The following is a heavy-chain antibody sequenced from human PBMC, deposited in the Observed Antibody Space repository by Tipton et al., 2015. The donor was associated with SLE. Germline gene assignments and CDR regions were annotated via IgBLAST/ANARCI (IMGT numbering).Heavy chain of an antibody. Sequence: TLSLTCSVSGGSIRSGSYYWTWVRQPAGKGLEWIGHVYTGGTTTYNPSLNGRVTISLDTSKNHFSLNLTSVTAADTAVYFCARSEGFQLLFQFLQHWGLGTLVTASS. CDR2: VYTGGTT. J-gene: IGHJ1*01. V-gene: IGHV4-61*09. CDR1: GGSIRSGSYY. D-gene: IGHD2-21*01. CDR3: ARSEGFQLLFQFLQH.